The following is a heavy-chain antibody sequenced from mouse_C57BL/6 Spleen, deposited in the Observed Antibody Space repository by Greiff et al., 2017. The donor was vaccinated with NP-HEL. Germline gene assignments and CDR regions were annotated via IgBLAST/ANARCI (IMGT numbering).Heavy chain of an antibody. CDR3: ARLYYYGSRGYFDV. V-gene: IGHV5-4*01. J-gene: IGHJ1*03. CDR2: ISDGGSYT. CDR1: GFTFSSYA. Sequence: EVQLVESGGGLVKPGGSLKLSCAASGFTFSSYAMSWVRQTPEKRLEWVATISDGGSYTYYPDNVKGRFTISRDNAKNNLYLQMSHLKSEDTAMYYCARLYYYGSRGYFDVWGTGTTVTVSS. D-gene: IGHD1-1*01.